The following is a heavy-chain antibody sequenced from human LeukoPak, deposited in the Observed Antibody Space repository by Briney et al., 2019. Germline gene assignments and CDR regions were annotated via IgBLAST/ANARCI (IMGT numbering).Heavy chain of an antibody. CDR3: AKPVCSSLLDAFGL. V-gene: IGHV4-59*08. CDR2: FSYSGSA. J-gene: IGHJ3*01. Sequence: PSETLSLTCTVSGASITSYYWSWIWQPPGKGLEWIGFFSYSGSANYNPSLKSRVTISVDTSKNQFSLSLTSVTAADTAVYYCAKPVCSSLLDAFGLWGQGTMVTVSS. CDR1: GASITSYY. D-gene: IGHD6-13*01.